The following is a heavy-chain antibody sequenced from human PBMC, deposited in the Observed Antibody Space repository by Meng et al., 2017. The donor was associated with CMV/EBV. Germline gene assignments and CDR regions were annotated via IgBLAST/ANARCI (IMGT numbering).Heavy chain of an antibody. J-gene: IGHJ4*02. CDR2: ISAYNGNT. V-gene: IGHV1-18*01. CDR3: ARDRTMVRGVTGY. CDR1: VYTCTSYG. D-gene: IGHD3-10*01. Sequence: GQMVQSGARVKKAGGSVKVSGMASVYTCTSYGFGWVRQAPGQGLEWMGWISAYNGNTNYAQKIQGRVTMTTDTSTSTAHMELRSLRSDDTAVYYCARDRTMVRGVTGYWGQGTLVTVSS.